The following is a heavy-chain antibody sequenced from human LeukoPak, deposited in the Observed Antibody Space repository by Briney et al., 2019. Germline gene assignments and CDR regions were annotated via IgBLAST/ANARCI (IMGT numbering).Heavy chain of an antibody. V-gene: IGHV3-7*05. D-gene: IGHD3-10*01. CDR1: GFTFSVYW. CDR2: IDQYGGQK. Sequence: TGGSLRLSCAASGFTFSVYWMTWVRQAPGKGLEWVATIDQYGGQKNYVESVKGRFTIPRDNAENSLFLQMNSLRADDTAVYYCATEVWFRADSWGQGTLVTVSS. CDR3: ATEVWFRADS. J-gene: IGHJ4*02.